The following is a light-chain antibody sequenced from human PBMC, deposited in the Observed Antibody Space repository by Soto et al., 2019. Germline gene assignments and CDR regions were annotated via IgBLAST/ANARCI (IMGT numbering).Light chain of an antibody. CDR1: QSLVYSDRNTY. Sequence: DVVMTQSPLSLPVTLGQPASISCRSSQSLVYSDRNTYLNWFQQRPGQSPRRLIYKVSNRDSGVPDRFSGSGSGTDFTLKISRVDAEDIGVYYCMQGRHWPATFGGGTKVEIK. CDR3: MQGRHWPAT. V-gene: IGKV2-30*01. CDR2: KVS. J-gene: IGKJ4*01.